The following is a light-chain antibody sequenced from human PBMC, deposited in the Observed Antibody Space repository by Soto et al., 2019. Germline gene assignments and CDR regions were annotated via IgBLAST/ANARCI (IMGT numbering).Light chain of an antibody. CDR1: SSDVGAYNY. J-gene: IGLJ2*01. CDR3: SSYTSSSTLV. CDR2: KVT. V-gene: IGLV2-14*01. Sequence: QSALTQPASVSGSPGQSITISCTGTSSDVGAYNYVSWYRQHPGKGPELIIYKVTDRPSGVSSRFSGSKSGNTASLTISGLQAEDEADYYCSSYTSSSTLVFGGGTKLTVL.